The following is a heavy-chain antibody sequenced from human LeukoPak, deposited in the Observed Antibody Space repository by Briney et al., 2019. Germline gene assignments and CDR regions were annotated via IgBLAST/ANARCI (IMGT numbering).Heavy chain of an antibody. D-gene: IGHD6-19*01. CDR1: GFTFGTFW. CDR3: TRDQPSSGWGFDS. CDR2: INGRGFSI. Sequence: GGSLRLSCEASGFTFGTFWMSWVRHAPGKGLEWVANINGRGFSIHYADSIKGRFTISRDNTKDLLYLQMTSLRADDTALYYCTRDQPSSGWGFDSWGRGTLVIVSS. J-gene: IGHJ4*02. V-gene: IGHV3-21*06.